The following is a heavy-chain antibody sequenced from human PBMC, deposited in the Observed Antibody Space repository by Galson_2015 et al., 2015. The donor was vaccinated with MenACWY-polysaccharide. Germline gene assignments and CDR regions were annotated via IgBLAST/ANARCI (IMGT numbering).Heavy chain of an antibody. V-gene: IGHV3-23*01. CDR2: ISGSGGST. Sequence: LRLSCAASGFTFSSYAMSWVRQAPGKGLEWVSAISGSGGSTYYADSVKGRFTISRDNSKNTLYLQMNSLRAEDTAVYYCAKDIIVGYGYGAFDYWGQGTLVTVSS. CDR1: GFTFSSYA. J-gene: IGHJ4*02. D-gene: IGHD5-18*01. CDR3: AKDIIVGYGYGAFDY.